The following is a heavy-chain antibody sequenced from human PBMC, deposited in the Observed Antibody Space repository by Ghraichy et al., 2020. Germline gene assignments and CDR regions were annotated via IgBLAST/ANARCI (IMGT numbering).Heavy chain of an antibody. V-gene: IGHV3-21*01. J-gene: IGHJ4*02. CDR3: ARETRRGYSYGHPKPDFDY. CDR1: GFTFSSYS. D-gene: IGHD5-18*01. Sequence: GGSLRLSCAASGFTFSSYSMNWVRQAPGKGLEWVSSISSSSSYIYYADSVKGRFTISRDNAKNSLYLQINSLRAEDTAVYYCARETRRGYSYGHPKPDFDYWGQGTLVTVSS. CDR2: ISSSSSYI.